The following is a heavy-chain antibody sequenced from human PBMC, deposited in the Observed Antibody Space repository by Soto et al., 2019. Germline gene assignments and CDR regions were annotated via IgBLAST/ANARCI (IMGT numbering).Heavy chain of an antibody. Sequence: ASVKVSCKASGYTFTSYAMHWVRQAPGQRLEWMGWINAGNGSTKYSQKFQGRVTITRDTSASTAYMELSSLRGDDTAMYYCVKDVVFWPWGQGTLVTVSS. CDR2: INAGNGST. CDR3: VKDVVFWP. J-gene: IGHJ4*02. V-gene: IGHV1-3*01. CDR1: GYTFTSYA. D-gene: IGHD2-15*01.